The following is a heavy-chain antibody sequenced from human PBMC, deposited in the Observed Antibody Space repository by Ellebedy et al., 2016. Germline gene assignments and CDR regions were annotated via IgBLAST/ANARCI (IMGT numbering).Heavy chain of an antibody. CDR2: IYPGDSDT. Sequence: GGSLRLSXKGSGYSFTSYWIGWVRQMPGKGLEWMGIIYPGDSDTRYSPSFQGQVTISADKSISTAYLQWSSLKASDTAMYYCARHRPSVIGPVPPCWFDPWGQGTLVTVSS. CDR3: ARHRPSVIGPVPPCWFDP. CDR1: GYSFTSYW. V-gene: IGHV5-51*01. D-gene: IGHD3-16*02. J-gene: IGHJ5*02.